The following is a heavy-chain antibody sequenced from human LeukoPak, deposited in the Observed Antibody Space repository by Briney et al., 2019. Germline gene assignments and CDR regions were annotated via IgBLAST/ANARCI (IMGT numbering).Heavy chain of an antibody. J-gene: IGHJ4*02. CDR3: ATDMIAVAGFPRDY. V-gene: IGHV1-24*01. Sequence: ASVAVSFKFTVYTLTELSIHWVRQAPGKGLDGMGVFDPEDGETIYAQKFRGRGTMTEDTSTDTAYMELSSLRSEDTAVYYCATDMIAVAGFPRDYWGQGTLVTVSS. CDR1: VYTLTELS. CDR2: FDPEDGET. D-gene: IGHD6-19*01.